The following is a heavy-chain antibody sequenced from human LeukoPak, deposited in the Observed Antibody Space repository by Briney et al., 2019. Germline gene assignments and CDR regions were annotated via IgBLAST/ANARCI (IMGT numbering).Heavy chain of an antibody. D-gene: IGHD3-3*01. Sequence: GGSLRLSCAASGFTFSSYWMSWVRQAPGKGLEWVAVISYDRSNKYYADSVKGRFTISRDNSRNTLYLQMNSLRAEDTAVYYCAKTYYDFWSGYYVPYDYWGQGTLVTVSS. CDR3: AKTYYDFWSGYYVPYDY. CDR1: GFTFSSYW. CDR2: ISYDRSNK. J-gene: IGHJ4*02. V-gene: IGHV3-30*18.